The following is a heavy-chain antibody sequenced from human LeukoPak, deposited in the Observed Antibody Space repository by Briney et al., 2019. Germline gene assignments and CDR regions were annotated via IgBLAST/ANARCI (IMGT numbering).Heavy chain of an antibody. CDR2: INTDGSRI. Sequence: PGGSLRLSCAASGFTFSNYWMHWVRQAPGKGLVWVSRINTDGSRITYAGSVKGRFTISRDNAMNTVYLQMNSLRAEDTAVYYCARVLSGSWDWFDPWGQGTLVTVAT. D-gene: IGHD3-22*01. CDR1: GFTFSNYW. CDR3: ARVLSGSWDWFDP. J-gene: IGHJ5*02. V-gene: IGHV3-74*01.